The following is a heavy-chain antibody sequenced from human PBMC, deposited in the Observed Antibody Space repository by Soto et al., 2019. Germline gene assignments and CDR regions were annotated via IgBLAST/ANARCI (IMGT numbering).Heavy chain of an antibody. V-gene: IGHV4-31*03. CDR2: IHPRGTA. Sequence: QVQLQESGPGLVRPSQTLSLTCNVSGDSISSGDYFWSWIRQTPGKGLEWIGCIHPRGTAFSNPSLTSRVTIAVYTSKSQFSLKRSSVSAADTAVYFCARDEVLGLTAGSRFDYWGQGTLVTVSS. CDR1: GDSISSGDYF. CDR3: ARDEVLGLTAGSRFDY. D-gene: IGHD6-13*01. J-gene: IGHJ4*02.